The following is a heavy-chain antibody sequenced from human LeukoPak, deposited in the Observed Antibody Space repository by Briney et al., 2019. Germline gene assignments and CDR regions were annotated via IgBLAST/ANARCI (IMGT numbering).Heavy chain of an antibody. CDR2: ISYDGGNK. J-gene: IGHJ4*02. V-gene: IGHV3-30*04. CDR3: AKGGTYYYDSSDYFDY. CDR1: GFTFSSYA. Sequence: GGSLRLSCAASGFTFSSYAMHWVRQAPGKGLEWVAVISYDGGNKYYADSVKGRFTISRDNSKNTLYLQMNSLRAEDTAVYYCAKGGTYYYDSSDYFDYWGQGTLVTVSS. D-gene: IGHD3-22*01.